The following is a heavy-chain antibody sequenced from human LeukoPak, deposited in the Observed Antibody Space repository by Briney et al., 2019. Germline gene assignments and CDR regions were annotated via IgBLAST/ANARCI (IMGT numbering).Heavy chain of an antibody. CDR3: AKDRRFTMVRGVHFDH. D-gene: IGHD3-10*01. CDR2: ISGSGSST. V-gene: IGHV3-23*01. Sequence: PGGSLRLSCAASGFTFSNYEMNWVRQAPGKGLEWVSGISGSGSSTYYADSVKGRFTISRDNSKNTLYLDMNSLRAEDTAIYYCAKDRRFTMVRGVHFDHWGQGTLVTVSS. J-gene: IGHJ4*02. CDR1: GFTFSNYE.